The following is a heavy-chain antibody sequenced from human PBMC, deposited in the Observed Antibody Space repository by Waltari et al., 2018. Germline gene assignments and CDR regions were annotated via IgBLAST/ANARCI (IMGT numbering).Heavy chain of an antibody. CDR3: ARVARGTLYDAFDI. J-gene: IGHJ3*02. D-gene: IGHD1-26*01. CDR1: GLAVRTSF. V-gene: IGHV3-66*01. Sequence: EVQLMESGGGLVQPGGSLRLSCVASGLAVRTSFMSWVRQAPGKGLEWGSAIFSGDTTYYTDSVKGRFSTSRDNSKNTLFLQMNSLRAEDTAVYYCARVARGTLYDAFDIWGQGTMVTVSS. CDR2: IFSGDTT.